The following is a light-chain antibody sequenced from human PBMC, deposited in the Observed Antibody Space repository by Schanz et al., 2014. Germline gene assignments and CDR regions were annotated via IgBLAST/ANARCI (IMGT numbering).Light chain of an antibody. V-gene: IGLV2-23*02. CDR1: ATDIGGTYL. Sequence: QSALTQPASVSASPGQSITISCTGTATDIGGTYLVSWYQQNPGEAPKLLILGDNHRPSGVSNRFSGSKSANTASLTISGLQAEDEATYYCCSYSHTRTFVLFGGGTKLTV. CDR2: GDN. CDR3: CSYSHTRTFVL. J-gene: IGLJ2*01.